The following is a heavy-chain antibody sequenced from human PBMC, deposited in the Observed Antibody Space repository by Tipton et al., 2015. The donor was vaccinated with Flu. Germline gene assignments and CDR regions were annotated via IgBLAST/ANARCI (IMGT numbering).Heavy chain of an antibody. CDR3: ARHTGDSVRGVIDY. CDR1: GYSIRTAYY. J-gene: IGHJ4*02. V-gene: IGHV4-38-2*01. D-gene: IGHD3-10*02. Sequence: TLSLTCSVSGYSIRTAYYWGWVRRHPGKGLEWIGTIYHSGTTYYNPSLKSRLTISVDTSKNQFSLRLSSVTAADTAVYYCARHTGDSVRGVIDYWGQGTLVTDSS. CDR2: IYHSGTT.